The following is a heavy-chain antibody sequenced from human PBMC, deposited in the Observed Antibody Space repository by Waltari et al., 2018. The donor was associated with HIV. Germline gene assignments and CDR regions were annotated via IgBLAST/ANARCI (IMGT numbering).Heavy chain of an antibody. Sequence: QVQLQESGPGLVKPSETLSLTCTVSGGSISSYYWSWIRQPAGKGLEWIGRIYTSGRTNYNPSLKSRVTMSVDTSKNQFSLKLSSVTAADTAVYYCAGTYYDYVWGSYRPPPFDYWGQGTLVTVSS. J-gene: IGHJ4*02. D-gene: IGHD3-16*02. CDR1: GGSISSYY. CDR3: AGTYYDYVWGSYRPPPFDY. V-gene: IGHV4-4*07. CDR2: IYTSGRT.